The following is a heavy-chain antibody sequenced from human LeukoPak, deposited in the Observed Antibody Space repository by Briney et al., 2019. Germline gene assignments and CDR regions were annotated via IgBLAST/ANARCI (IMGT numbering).Heavy chain of an antibody. Sequence: SETLSLTCAVYGGSFSGYYWSWIRQPPGKGLEWIGEINHSGSTTNYNPSLKNRVTISVDTSKKQFSLKLSFVTAADTAVYYCARRRWGYGSGSYDYWGQGTLVTVSS. V-gene: IGHV4-34*01. CDR3: ARRRWGYGSGSYDY. CDR2: INHSGSTT. CDR1: GGSFSGYY. D-gene: IGHD3-10*01. J-gene: IGHJ4*02.